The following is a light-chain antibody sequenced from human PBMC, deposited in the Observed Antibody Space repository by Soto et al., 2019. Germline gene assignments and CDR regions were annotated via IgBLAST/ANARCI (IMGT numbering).Light chain of an antibody. CDR3: STWDDPLKGPV. Sequence: QSVLTQPPTASGTPGQRVTISCSGTSSGIGNNRVNWYQQIPGTAPKLLIFSNIQRPSGVPDRFSGSKSGTSASLAITGLQSEDEADYYCSTWDDPLKGPVFGGGTKLTVL. CDR1: SSGIGNNR. V-gene: IGLV1-44*01. CDR2: SNI. J-gene: IGLJ3*02.